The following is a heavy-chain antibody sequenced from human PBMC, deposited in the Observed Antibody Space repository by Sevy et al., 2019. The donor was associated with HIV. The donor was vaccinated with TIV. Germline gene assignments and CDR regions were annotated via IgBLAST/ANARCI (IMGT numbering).Heavy chain of an antibody. CDR1: DGSISSYH. J-gene: IGHJ6*03. D-gene: IGHD4-17*01. V-gene: IGHV4-4*07. CDR2: MYTSGRT. CDR3: AREGKYGDYNYYYYMDV. Sequence: SGTLSLTCNVSDGSISSYHLSWIRQSAGKGLEWVGRMYTSGRTDYNPSPKSRITTSVDTSKNQFSLRLTSVTAADTAVYYCAREGKYGDYNYYYYMDVWGKGTTVTVSS.